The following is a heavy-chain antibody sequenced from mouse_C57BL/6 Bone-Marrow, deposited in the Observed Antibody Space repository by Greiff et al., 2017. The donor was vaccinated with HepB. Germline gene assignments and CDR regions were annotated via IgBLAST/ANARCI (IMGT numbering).Heavy chain of an antibody. D-gene: IGHD2-3*01. V-gene: IGHV1-69*01. CDR2: IDPSDSYT. CDR1: GYTFTSYW. CDR3: ARSYDGYYAMDY. Sequence: VQLQHPGAELVMPGASVKLSCKASGYTFTSYWMHWVKQRPGQGLEWIGEIDPSDSYTNYNQKFKGKSTLTVDKSSSTAYMQLSSLTSEDSAVYYCARSYDGYYAMDYWGQGTSVTVSS. J-gene: IGHJ4*01.